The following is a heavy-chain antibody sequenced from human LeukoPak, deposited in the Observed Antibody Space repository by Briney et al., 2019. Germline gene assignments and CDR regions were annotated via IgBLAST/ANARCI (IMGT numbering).Heavy chain of an antibody. CDR2: IYYSGST. D-gene: IGHD2-2*01. V-gene: IGHV4-59*12. Sequence: PSETLSLTCTVSGGSISSYYWSWIRQPPGKGLEWIGYIYYSGSTNYNPSLKSRVTISVDTSKNQFSLKLSSVTAADTAVYYCARSGHEDIVVVPAATPYNWFDPWGQGTLVTVSS. J-gene: IGHJ5*02. CDR3: ARSGHEDIVVVPAATPYNWFDP. CDR1: GGSISSYY.